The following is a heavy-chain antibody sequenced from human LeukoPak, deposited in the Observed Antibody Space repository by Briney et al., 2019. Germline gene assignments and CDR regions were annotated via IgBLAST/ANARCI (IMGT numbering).Heavy chain of an antibody. J-gene: IGHJ5*02. CDR1: GYMFAGYY. CDR2: INPNSGGT. Sequence: ASVKASCKASGYMFAGYYIHWVRQAPGQGLEWMGWINPNSGGTNYAQKFQGRVTMTGDTSISTAYMELSRLRSDDTAVYYCATHDYGGNGLDPWGQGTLVTVSS. CDR3: ATHDYGGNGLDP. V-gene: IGHV1-2*02. D-gene: IGHD4-23*01.